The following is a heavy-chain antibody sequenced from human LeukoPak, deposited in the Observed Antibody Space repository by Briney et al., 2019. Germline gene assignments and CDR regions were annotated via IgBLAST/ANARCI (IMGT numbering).Heavy chain of an antibody. Sequence: SETLSLTCTVSGGSISSYCWDWIRQAAGKGLEWIGRIYSSGDTNYNPSLKSRVTMSVDTSKNQFSLRLSSLTAADTAVYFCARDVGSGGGTFPTYHFDFWGPGTLVTVSS. J-gene: IGHJ4*02. CDR3: ARDVGSGGGTFPTYHFDF. CDR2: IYSSGDT. CDR1: GGSISSYC. V-gene: IGHV4-4*07. D-gene: IGHD3-10*01.